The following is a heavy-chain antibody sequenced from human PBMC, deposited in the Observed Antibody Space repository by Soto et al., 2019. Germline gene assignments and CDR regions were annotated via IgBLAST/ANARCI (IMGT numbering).Heavy chain of an antibody. D-gene: IGHD3-10*01. J-gene: IGHJ6*04. Sequence: PSETLSLTCAVYGGSFSGYYWSWIRQPPGKGLEWIGEINHSGSTNYNPSLESRVTISVDTSKNQFSLKLSSVTAADTAVYYCAGVAVRSVIRSYYGIYVWREGTTVTVAS. CDR2: INHSGST. CDR3: AGVAVRSVIRSYYGIYV. V-gene: IGHV4-34*01. CDR1: GGSFSGYY.